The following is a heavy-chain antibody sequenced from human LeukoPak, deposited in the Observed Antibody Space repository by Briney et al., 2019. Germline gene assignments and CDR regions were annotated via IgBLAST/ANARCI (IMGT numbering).Heavy chain of an antibody. CDR2: IHNDGVTT. J-gene: IGHJ6*03. CDR1: GFTFSNYA. Sequence: GGSLRLSCAASGFTFSNYAMNWVRQGPGQGLQWVSLIHNDGVTTYYADSVKGRFTISRDNSKNTLYLQVNILRAEDTAVYYCAKHRGVRPPYYLDVWGKGTTVTVSS. CDR3: AKHRGVRPPYYLDV. D-gene: IGHD3-10*01. V-gene: IGHV3-23*01.